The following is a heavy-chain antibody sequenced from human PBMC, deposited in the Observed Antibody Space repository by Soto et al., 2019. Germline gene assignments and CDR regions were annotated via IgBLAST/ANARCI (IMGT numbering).Heavy chain of an antibody. CDR3: ARETEYCSGGRCYSGKAFDI. J-gene: IGHJ3*02. Sequence: GGSLRLSCAASGFTFSSYWMSWVRQAPGKGLEWVANIKQDGSEKYYVDSVKGRFTISRDNAKNSLYLQMNSLRAEDTAVYYCARETEYCSGGRCYSGKAFDIWGQGTRVTV. CDR2: IKQDGSEK. V-gene: IGHV3-7*03. D-gene: IGHD2-15*01. CDR1: GFTFSSYW.